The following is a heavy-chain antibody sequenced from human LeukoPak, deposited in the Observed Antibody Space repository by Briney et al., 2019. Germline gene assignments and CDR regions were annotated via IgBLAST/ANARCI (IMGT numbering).Heavy chain of an antibody. D-gene: IGHD3-22*01. Sequence: APVKVSCKASGYTFTSYYMHWVRQAPGQGLEWMGIINPSGGSTSYAQKFQGRVTMTRDMSTSTVYMELSSLRSEDTAVYYCARDLRNYDMKFDPWGQGTLVTVSS. CDR3: ARDLRNYDMKFDP. V-gene: IGHV1-46*01. J-gene: IGHJ5*02. CDR1: GYTFTSYY. CDR2: INPSGGST.